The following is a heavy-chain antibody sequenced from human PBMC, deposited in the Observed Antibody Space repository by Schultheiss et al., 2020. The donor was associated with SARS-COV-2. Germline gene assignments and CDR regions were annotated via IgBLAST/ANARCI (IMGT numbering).Heavy chain of an antibody. J-gene: IGHJ5*02. CDR3: ARGGSYGDYGDWFDP. CDR2: IYYSGST. Sequence: SETLSLTCAVYGGSFSGYYWSWIRQSPGRGLEWIGYIYYSGSTYYNPSLKSRVTISVDTSKNQFSLHLTSVTAADTAVYYCARGGSYGDYGDWFDPWGQGTLVTVSS. CDR1: GGSFSGYY. V-gene: IGHV4-59*06. D-gene: IGHD4-17*01.